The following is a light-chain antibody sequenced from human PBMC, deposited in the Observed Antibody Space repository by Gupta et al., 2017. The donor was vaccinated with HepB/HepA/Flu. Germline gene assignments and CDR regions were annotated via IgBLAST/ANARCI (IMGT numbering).Light chain of an antibody. V-gene: IGLV2-14*01. CDR3: SSTTSSSTVV. CDR2: DVS. Sequence: QSAVTQPASVSGSPGQSITICCTGTSSDVGGYNYVSWYQQHPGKAHNLIIYDVSNRPSGVSNRFSGSKSGNTASMTISGLQAEDEADYYCSSTTSSSTVVFGGGTKLTVL. CDR1: SSDVGGYNY. J-gene: IGLJ2*01.